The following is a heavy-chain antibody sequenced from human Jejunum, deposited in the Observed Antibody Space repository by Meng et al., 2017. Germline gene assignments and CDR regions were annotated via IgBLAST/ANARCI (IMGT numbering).Heavy chain of an antibody. CDR3: ARDYYASGSLDS. CDR1: DFTFSNYW. CDR2: IKPDGTYT. Sequence: GESLKISCAASDFTFSNYWLNWLRQPPGKGLEWVANIKPDGTYTHYVDSVTGRFTISRDNARNSLHLEMSSLRVEDSALYYCARDYYASGSLDSWGQGTLVTVSS. D-gene: IGHD3-10*01. J-gene: IGHJ4*02. V-gene: IGHV3-7*01.